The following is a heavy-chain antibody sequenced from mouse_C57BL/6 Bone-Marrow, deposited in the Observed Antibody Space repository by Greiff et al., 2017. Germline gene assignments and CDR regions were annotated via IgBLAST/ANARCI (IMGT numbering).Heavy chain of an antibody. J-gene: IGHJ4*01. CDR1: GFTFSDYG. Sequence: EVMLVESGGGLVKPGGSLKLSCAASGFTFSDYGMHWVRQAPEKGLEWVAYISSGSSTIYYADTVKGRFTISRDNAKNTLFLQMTSLRSEDTAMYYCARRGYDYDGGVRYAMDYWGQGTSGTVSS. CDR2: ISSGSSTI. V-gene: IGHV5-17*01. CDR3: ARRGYDYDGGVRYAMDY. D-gene: IGHD2-4*01.